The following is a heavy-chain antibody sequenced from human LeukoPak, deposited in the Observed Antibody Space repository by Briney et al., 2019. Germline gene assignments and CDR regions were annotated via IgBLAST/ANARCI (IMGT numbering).Heavy chain of an antibody. CDR2: ICHSGST. Sequence: SETLSLTRTVSGYSISSGYYWGWIRQPPGKWLEWIGSICHSGSTYYNPSLKSRVTISVDTSKNQFSLKLSSVTAADTAVYYCAREGYCSGGSCYDYWGQGTLVTVSS. CDR3: AREGYCSGGSCYDY. V-gene: IGHV4-38-2*02. CDR1: GYSISSGYY. J-gene: IGHJ4*02. D-gene: IGHD2-15*01.